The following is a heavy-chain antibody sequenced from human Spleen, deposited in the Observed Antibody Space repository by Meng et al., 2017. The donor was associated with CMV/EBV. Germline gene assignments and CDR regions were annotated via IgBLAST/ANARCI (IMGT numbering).Heavy chain of an antibody. V-gene: IGHV1-69-2*01. D-gene: IGHD3-16*02. CDR2: VDPEDGET. CDR1: GDTFTDYD. CDR3: ATDVWGSYRYSSFDY. Sequence: GDTFTDYDMHWVQQAPGKGLEWMGLVDPEDGETIYAEKFQGRVTITADTSTDTAYMELSSLRSEDTAVYYCATDVWGSYRYSSFDYWGQGTLVTVSS. J-gene: IGHJ4*02.